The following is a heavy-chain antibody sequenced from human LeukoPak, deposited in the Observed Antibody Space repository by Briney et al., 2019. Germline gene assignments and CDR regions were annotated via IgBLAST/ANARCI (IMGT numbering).Heavy chain of an antibody. V-gene: IGHV3-21*01. J-gene: IGHJ5*02. CDR2: ISSSSSYI. CDR3: ARGLYGRVAANWFDP. Sequence: GGSLRLSCAASGSTFSSYSMNWVRQAPGKGLEWVSSISSSSSYIYYADSVKGRFTISRDNAKNSLYLQMNSLRAEDTAVYYCARGLYGRVAANWFDPWGQGTLVTVSS. CDR1: GSTFSSYS. D-gene: IGHD4-17*01.